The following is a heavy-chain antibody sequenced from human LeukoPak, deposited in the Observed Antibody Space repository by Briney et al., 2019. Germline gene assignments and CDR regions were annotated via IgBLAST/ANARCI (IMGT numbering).Heavy chain of an antibody. J-gene: IGHJ4*02. CDR1: GGSISSYY. CDR3: ARGPYYDFWSGYYPAGDY. V-gene: IGHV4-59*08. CDR2: IYYSGST. Sequence: SETLSLTCTVSGGSISSYYWSWIRQPPGKGLEWIGYIYYSGSTNYNPSLKSRVTISVDTSKNQFSLKLSSVTAADTAVYYCARGPYYDFWSGYYPAGDYWGQGTLVTVSS. D-gene: IGHD3-3*01.